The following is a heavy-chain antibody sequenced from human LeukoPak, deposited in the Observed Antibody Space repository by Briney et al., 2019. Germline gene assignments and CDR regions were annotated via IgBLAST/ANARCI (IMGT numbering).Heavy chain of an antibody. V-gene: IGHV4-34*01. J-gene: IGHJ6*02. Sequence: PSETLSLTCAVYGGSFSGYYWSWIRQPPGKGLEWIGEINHSGSTNYNPSLKSRVTISVDTSKNQFSLKLSSVTAADTAVYYCARPQGQGYCSGGSCYSAYYYYGMDVWGQGTTVTVSS. CDR2: INHSGST. D-gene: IGHD2-15*01. CDR1: GGSFSGYY. CDR3: ARPQGQGYCSGGSCYSAYYYYGMDV.